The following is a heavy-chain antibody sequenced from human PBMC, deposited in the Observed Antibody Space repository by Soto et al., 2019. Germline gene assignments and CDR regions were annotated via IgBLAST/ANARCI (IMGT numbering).Heavy chain of an antibody. CDR3: ARGGEQWLVQGDYYYYGMDV. D-gene: IGHD6-19*01. Sequence: SETLSLTCTVSGGSISSSSYYWGWIRQPPGKGLEWIGSIYYSGSTYYNPSLKSRVTISVDTSKNQFSLKLSSVTAADTAVYYCARGGEQWLVQGDYYYYGMDVWGQGTTVTVSS. CDR1: GGSISSSSYY. V-gene: IGHV4-39*01. CDR2: IYYSGST. J-gene: IGHJ6*02.